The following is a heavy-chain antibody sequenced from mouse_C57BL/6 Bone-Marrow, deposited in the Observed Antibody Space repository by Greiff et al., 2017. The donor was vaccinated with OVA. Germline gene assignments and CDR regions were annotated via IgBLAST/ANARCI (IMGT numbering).Heavy chain of an antibody. V-gene: IGHV1-69*01. CDR3: ARAYYYGSNAY. D-gene: IGHD1-1*01. J-gene: IGHJ3*01. CDR2: IDPSDSYT. Sequence: QVQLQQPGAELVMPGASVKLSCKASGYTFTSYWMNWVKQRPGQGLEWIGEIDPSDSYTNYNQKFKGKSTLTVDKSSSTAYMQLSSLTSEDSAVYYCARAYYYGSNAYWGQGTLVTVSA. CDR1: GYTFTSYW.